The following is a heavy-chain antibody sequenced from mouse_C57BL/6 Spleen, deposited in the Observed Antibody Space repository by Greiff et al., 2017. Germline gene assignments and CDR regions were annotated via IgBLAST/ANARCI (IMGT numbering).Heavy chain of an antibody. V-gene: IGHV14-4*01. CDR1: GFNIKDDY. CDR3: TTGKVGDY. J-gene: IGHJ4*01. Sequence: EVKLVESGAELVRPGASVKLSCTASGFNIKDDYMHWVKQRPEQGLEWIGWIDPENGDTEYASKFQGKATITADTSSNTAYLQLSSLTSEDTAVYYCTTGKVGDYWGQGTSVTVSS. D-gene: IGHD1-1*01. CDR2: IDPENGDT.